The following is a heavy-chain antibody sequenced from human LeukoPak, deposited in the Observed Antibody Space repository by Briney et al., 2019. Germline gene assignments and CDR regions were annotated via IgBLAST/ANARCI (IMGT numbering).Heavy chain of an antibody. D-gene: IGHD1-26*01. CDR3: ARGGAQGMDV. Sequence: GGSLRLSCAASGFTFSGYYMTWIRQAPGKGLGWVSYISGDGNTIDYADAVEGRFTISRDNAKNSLYLQMNSLRAEDTALYYCARGGAQGMDVWGQGTTVTVS. V-gene: IGHV3-11*01. CDR1: GFTFSGYY. CDR2: ISGDGNTI. J-gene: IGHJ6*02.